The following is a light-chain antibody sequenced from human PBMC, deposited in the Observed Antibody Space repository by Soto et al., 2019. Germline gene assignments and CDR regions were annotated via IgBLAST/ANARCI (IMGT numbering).Light chain of an antibody. CDR3: QQDNKWPLT. CDR2: GAS. CDR1: QSVAGN. V-gene: IGKV3-15*01. Sequence: EIVMTQSPATLSVSPGERATLSCRASQSVAGNLAWYQQNPGQAPRLLIYGASTRATGIPTRFSGGGSGTEFTLTISSLQSEDVVMYYGQQDNKWPLTFGGGTKVEIK. J-gene: IGKJ4*01.